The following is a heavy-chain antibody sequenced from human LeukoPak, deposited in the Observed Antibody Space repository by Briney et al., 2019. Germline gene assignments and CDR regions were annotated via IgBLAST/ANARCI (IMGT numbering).Heavy chain of an antibody. CDR2: ISSSSSTI. J-gene: IGHJ4*02. D-gene: IGHD4-23*01. CDR1: GFTFSTYR. CDR3: AKEYSVVSPSLDY. Sequence: GGSLRLSCAASGFTFSTYRMNWVRQAPGKGLEWVSDISSSSSTIYYADSVKGRFTISRDNAKNSLYLQMNSLRAEDTAVYYCAKEYSVVSPSLDYWGQGTLVTVSS. V-gene: IGHV3-48*01.